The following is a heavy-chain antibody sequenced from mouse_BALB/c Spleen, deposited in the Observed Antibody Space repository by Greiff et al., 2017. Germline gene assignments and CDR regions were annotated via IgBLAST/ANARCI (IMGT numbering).Heavy chain of an antibody. J-gene: IGHJ4*01. CDR3: VRDLPYYYGSYAMDY. CDR1: GFSLTSYD. CDR2: IWTGGGT. V-gene: IGHV2-9-2*01. Sequence: QVQLQQSGPGLVAPSQSLSITCTVSGFSLTSYDISWIRQPPGKGLEWLGVIWTGGGTNYNSAFMSRLSISKDNSKSQVFLKMNSLQTDDTAIYYCVRDLPYYYGSYAMDYWGQGTSVTVSS. D-gene: IGHD1-1*01.